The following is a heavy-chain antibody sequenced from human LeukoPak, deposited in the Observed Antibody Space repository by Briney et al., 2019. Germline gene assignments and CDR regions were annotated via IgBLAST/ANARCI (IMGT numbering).Heavy chain of an antibody. D-gene: IGHD3-9*01. Sequence: GRSLRLSCAASGFTFSSYAMHWVRQAPGKGLEWVAVISYDGSNKYYADSVKGRFTISRDNSKNTLYLQMNSLRAEDTAVYYCARDRLKYYDILTGYYNTGSFDYWGQGTLVTVSS. CDR1: GFTFSSYA. CDR2: ISYDGSNK. V-gene: IGHV3-30-3*01. CDR3: ARDRLKYYDILTGYYNTGSFDY. J-gene: IGHJ4*02.